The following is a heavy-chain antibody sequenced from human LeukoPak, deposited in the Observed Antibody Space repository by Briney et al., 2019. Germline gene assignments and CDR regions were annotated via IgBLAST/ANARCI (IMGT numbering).Heavy chain of an antibody. D-gene: IGHD2-2*01. V-gene: IGHV4-34*01. Sequence: PSETLSLTCAVYGGSFSGYYWSWIRQPPGKGLEWIGEINHSGSTNYNPSLKSRVTISVVTSKNQFSLKLSSVTAADTAVYYCAIVVPAATNEFGMDYWGQGTLVTVSS. J-gene: IGHJ4*02. CDR3: AIVVPAATNEFGMDY. CDR1: GGSFSGYY. CDR2: INHSGST.